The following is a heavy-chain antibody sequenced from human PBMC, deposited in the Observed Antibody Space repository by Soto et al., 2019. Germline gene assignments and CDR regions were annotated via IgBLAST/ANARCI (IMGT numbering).Heavy chain of an antibody. CDR1: GFTFSSYG. CDR2: ISYDGSNK. CDR3: ASTPGGSPRVDY. J-gene: IGHJ4*02. D-gene: IGHD1-26*01. Sequence: QVQLVESGGGVVQPGRSLRLSCAASGFTFSSYGMHWVRQAPGKGLEWVAVISYDGSNKYYADSVKGRFTISRDNSKNTLYLQMNSLRAEDTAVYYCASTPGGSPRVDYWGQGTLVTVSS. V-gene: IGHV3-30*03.